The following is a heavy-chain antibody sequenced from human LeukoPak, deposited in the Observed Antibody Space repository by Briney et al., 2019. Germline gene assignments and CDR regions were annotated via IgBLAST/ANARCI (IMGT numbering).Heavy chain of an antibody. CDR2: INPNSGGT. CDR1: GYTFTGYY. CDR3: ASAGIAAAGGFYYYYYGMDV. D-gene: IGHD6-13*01. Sequence: ASVKVSCKASGYTFTGYYMHWVRPAPGQGLEWMGWINPNSGGTNYAQKFQGRVTMTRDTSISTAYMELSRLRSDDTAVYYCASAGIAAAGGFYYYYYGMDVWGQGTTVTVSS. V-gene: IGHV1-2*02. J-gene: IGHJ6*02.